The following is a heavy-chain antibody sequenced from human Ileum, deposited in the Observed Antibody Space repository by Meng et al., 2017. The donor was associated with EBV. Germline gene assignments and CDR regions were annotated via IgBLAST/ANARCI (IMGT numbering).Heavy chain of an antibody. D-gene: IGHD3-16*01. J-gene: IGHJ4*02. V-gene: IGHV2-5*02. CDR2: IYYDDYQ. Sequence: QSTLKYYGPTQVKPTQNPTLTFSFSGFSLSTNGVDVGWIRQPPGKALEWLALIYYDDYQRYIPSLKTRLTITRVTSKSQVVLAMTNMDPVDTATYYCAHKPSGEDFFDYWGQGALVTVSS. CDR3: AHKPSGEDFFDY. CDR1: GFSLSTNGVD.